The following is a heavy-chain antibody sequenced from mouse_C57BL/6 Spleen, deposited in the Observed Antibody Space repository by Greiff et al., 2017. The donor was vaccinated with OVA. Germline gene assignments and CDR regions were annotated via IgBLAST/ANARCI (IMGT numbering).Heavy chain of an antibody. Sequence: VQLQQSGAELVRPGASVTLSCTASGYTFTDYEMHWVKQTPVHGLEWIGAIDPETGGTAYNQKFKGKAILTADKSSSTAYMELRSLTSEDSAVYYCTRGGSSYYFDYWGQGTTLTVAS. CDR2: IDPETGGT. J-gene: IGHJ2*01. CDR1: GYTFTDYE. V-gene: IGHV1-15*01. D-gene: IGHD1-1*01. CDR3: TRGGSSYYFDY.